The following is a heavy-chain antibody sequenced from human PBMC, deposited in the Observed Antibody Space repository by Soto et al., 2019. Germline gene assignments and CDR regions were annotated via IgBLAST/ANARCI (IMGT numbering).Heavy chain of an antibody. J-gene: IGHJ6*04. D-gene: IGHD3-10*01. Sequence: SLRRSCAASGFTFSSYGMHWVRKAPGKGLEWVAVISYDGSNKYYADSVKGRFTISRDNSKNTLYLQMNSLRAEDTAVYYCAKDLPYGSGSYYRGGYYDYGIDGRDNGTTFTVSS. V-gene: IGHV3-30*18. CDR3: AKDLPYGSGSYYRGGYYDYGIDG. CDR2: ISYDGSNK. CDR1: GFTFSSYG.